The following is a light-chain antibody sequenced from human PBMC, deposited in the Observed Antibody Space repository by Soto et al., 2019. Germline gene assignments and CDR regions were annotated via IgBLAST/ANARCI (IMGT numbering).Light chain of an antibody. CDR2: ANI. CDR3: QSYDYSLSGYV. V-gene: IGLV1-40*01. CDR1: SSNIGACSD. Sequence: QSVLTQPPSVSGAPGQRVTISCTGSSSNIGACSDVHWYQQLPGTVPKHLIFANINRPSWGPDRFSASKSGTSASLAITGLQADDEADYYCQSYDYSLSGYVFGTGTKVTVL. J-gene: IGLJ1*01.